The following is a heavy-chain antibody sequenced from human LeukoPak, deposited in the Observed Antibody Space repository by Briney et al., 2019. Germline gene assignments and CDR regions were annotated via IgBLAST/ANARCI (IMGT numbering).Heavy chain of an antibody. V-gene: IGHV4-31*03. J-gene: IGHJ3*02. D-gene: IGHD5-18*01. CDR2: IYYSGST. Sequence: PSQTLSLTCTVSGGSISSGGYYWSWIRQHPGKGLEWIGYIYYSGSTYYNPSLKSRVTISVDTSKNQFSLKLSSVTAADTAVYYCARDRGGYSSDAFDIWGQGTMVTVSS. CDR3: ARDRGGYSSDAFDI. CDR1: GGSISSGGYY.